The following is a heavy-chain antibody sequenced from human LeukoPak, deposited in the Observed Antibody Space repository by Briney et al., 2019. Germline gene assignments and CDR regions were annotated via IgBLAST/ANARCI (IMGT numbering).Heavy chain of an antibody. CDR3: AKDLYSSGWYSPWYFDL. V-gene: IGHV3-30*02. Sequence: GGSLRLSCAASGFTFSSYGMHWVRQAPGKGLEWVAFIRYDGSNKYYADSVKGRFTISRDNSKNTLHLQMNSLRAEDTAVHYCAKDLYSSGWYSPWYFDLWGRGTLVTVSS. CDR2: IRYDGSNK. J-gene: IGHJ2*01. D-gene: IGHD6-19*01. CDR1: GFTFSSYG.